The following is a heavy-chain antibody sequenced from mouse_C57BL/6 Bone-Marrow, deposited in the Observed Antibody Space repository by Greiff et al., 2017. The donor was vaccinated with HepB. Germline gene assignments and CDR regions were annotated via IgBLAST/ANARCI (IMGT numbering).Heavy chain of an antibody. CDR2: IHPSDSDT. CDR1: GYTFTSYW. CDR3: AKGNYYYGSSPYAMDY. J-gene: IGHJ4*01. V-gene: IGHV1-74*01. Sequence: QVQLQQPGAELVKPGASVKVSCKASGYTFTSYWMHWVKQRPGQGLEWIGRIHPSDSDTNYNQKFKGKATLTVDKSSSTAYMQRSSLTSEDSAVYYCAKGNYYYGSSPYAMDYWGQGTSVTVAS. D-gene: IGHD1-1*01.